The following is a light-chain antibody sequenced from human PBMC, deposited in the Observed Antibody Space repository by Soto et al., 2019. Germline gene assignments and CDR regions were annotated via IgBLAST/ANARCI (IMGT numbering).Light chain of an antibody. J-gene: IGKJ3*01. V-gene: IGKV3-11*01. CDR3: QQRSS. CDR1: QSVSSY. CDR2: DAS. Sequence: EIVLTQSPATLSLSPGERDTLSCRASQSVSSYLAWYQQKPGQAPRLLIYDASNRATGIPARFSGSGSGTDFTLTISCLELVDFAVYYCQQRSSFGPGTKVDIK.